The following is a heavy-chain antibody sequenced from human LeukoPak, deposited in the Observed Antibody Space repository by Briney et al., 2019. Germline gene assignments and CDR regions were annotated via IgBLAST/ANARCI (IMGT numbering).Heavy chain of an antibody. D-gene: IGHD3-22*01. J-gene: IGHJ4*02. V-gene: IGHV3-21*01. CDR3: ARDLRSYYYDSSGYYYVVYDY. Sequence: GGSLRLSCAASGFTFSSYSMNWVRQAPGKGLEWVSSISSSSSYIYYADSVKGRFTISRDNAKNSLYLQMNSLRAEDTAVYYCARDLRSYYYDSSGYYYVVYDYWGQGTLVTVSS. CDR2: ISSSSSYI. CDR1: GFTFSSYS.